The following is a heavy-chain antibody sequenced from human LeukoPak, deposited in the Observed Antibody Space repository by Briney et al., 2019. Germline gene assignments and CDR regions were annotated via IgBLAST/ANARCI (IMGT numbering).Heavy chain of an antibody. CDR2: ISWDGGST. V-gene: IGHV3-43*01. J-gene: IGHJ5*02. D-gene: IGHD1-26*01. CDR3: ARDLNSGSYLLMSDNWFDP. CDR1: GFTFDDYT. Sequence: GGSLRLSCAASGFTFDDYTMHWVRQAPGKGLEWVSLISWDGGSTYYADSVKGRFTISRDNSKSTLYLQMNSLRAEDTAVYYCARDLNSGSYLLMSDNWFDPWGQGTLVTVSS.